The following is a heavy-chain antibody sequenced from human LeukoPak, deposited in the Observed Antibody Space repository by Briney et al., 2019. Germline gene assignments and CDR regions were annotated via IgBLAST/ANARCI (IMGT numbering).Heavy chain of an antibody. J-gene: IGHJ4*02. Sequence: PGGSLRLSCAASGFTFSNYWMQWVRQAQGKGLVWVARMNSDGTTTNYADSMKGRFTISRDNAKNTLFLQMNSLGAEDTAVYYCARAGWYRFDYWGQGTLVTVSS. CDR3: ARAGWYRFDY. CDR2: MNSDGTTT. CDR1: GFTFSNYW. D-gene: IGHD6-19*01. V-gene: IGHV3-74*01.